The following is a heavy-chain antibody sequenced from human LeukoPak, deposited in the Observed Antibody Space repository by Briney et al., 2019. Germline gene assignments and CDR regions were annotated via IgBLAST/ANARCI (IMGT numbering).Heavy chain of an antibody. CDR3: ARETKQLEKTA. CDR2: IYTSGST. V-gene: IGHV4-61*02. Sequence: SETLSHTCTEPGGSISSGSYYWSWIRHPAGNGLEWIGRIYTSGSTNYNPSLKSRVTISVDTSKNQFSLKLSSVTAADTAVYYCARETKQLEKTAWGQGTLVTVSS. CDR1: GGSISSGSYY. J-gene: IGHJ5*02. D-gene: IGHD1-1*01.